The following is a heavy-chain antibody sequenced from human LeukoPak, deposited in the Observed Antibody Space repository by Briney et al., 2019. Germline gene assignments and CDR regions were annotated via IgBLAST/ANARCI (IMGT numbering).Heavy chain of an antibody. V-gene: IGHV3-13*01. CDR1: GFPFSAYD. J-gene: IGHJ4*02. Sequence: PGGSLRLSCATSGFPFSAYDMHWVRQAPGKGLEWVSAFGSAGDTYYPGAVKGRFTISRDYAMNSVYLQMNSLRAEDTAVYYCAKGANYGDFLYFDYWGQGTLVTVSS. D-gene: IGHD4-17*01. CDR2: FGSAGDT. CDR3: AKGANYGDFLYFDY.